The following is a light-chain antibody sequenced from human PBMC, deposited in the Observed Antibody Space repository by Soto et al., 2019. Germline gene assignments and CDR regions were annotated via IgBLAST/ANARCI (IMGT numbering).Light chain of an antibody. Sequence: DIQMTHSPSTRSGSVVDRVTITCRASQTISSWLAWYQQKPGKAPNLLIYAASTLQSGVPSRFSGSGSGTDFTLTISSLQPEDFATYYCQQTNTFPTTFGQGTRLEIK. CDR1: QTISSW. V-gene: IGKV1-12*01. CDR2: AAS. J-gene: IGKJ5*01. CDR3: QQTNTFPTT.